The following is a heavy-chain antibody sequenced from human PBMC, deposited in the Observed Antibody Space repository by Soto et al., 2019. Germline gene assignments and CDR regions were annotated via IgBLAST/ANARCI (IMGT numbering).Heavy chain of an antibody. CDR3: ARDIAAAGPGYYYGMDV. CDR1: GFTFSSYA. Sequence: QVQLVESGGGVVQPGRSLRLSCAASGFTFSSYAMHWVRQAPGKGLEWVAVISYDGSNKYYADSVKGRFTISRDNSKNTLYLQMNSLRAEDTAVYYCARDIAAAGPGYYYGMDVWCQGTTVTVSS. CDR2: ISYDGSNK. J-gene: IGHJ6*02. D-gene: IGHD6-13*01. V-gene: IGHV3-30-3*01.